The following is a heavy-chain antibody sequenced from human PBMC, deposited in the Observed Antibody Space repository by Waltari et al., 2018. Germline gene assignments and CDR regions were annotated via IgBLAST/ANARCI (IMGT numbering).Heavy chain of an antibody. Sequence: QLQLQESGPGLVKPSETLSLTCTVSGGSISSSSYYWGGLRAPPGKGLAWIGSIYYSGSTYYNPSLKSRVTIAVDTSKNQVSRKLSSVTAADTAVYYCARDKVPSHINCGGDCYFSPFDYWGQGTLVTVSS. CDR1: GGSISSSSYY. D-gene: IGHD2-21*01. CDR2: IYYSGST. J-gene: IGHJ4*02. CDR3: ARDKVPSHINCGGDCYFSPFDY. V-gene: IGHV4-39*07.